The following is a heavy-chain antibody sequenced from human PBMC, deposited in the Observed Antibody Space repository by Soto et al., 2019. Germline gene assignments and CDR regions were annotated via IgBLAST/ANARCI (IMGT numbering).Heavy chain of an antibody. V-gene: IGHV1-69*13. CDR3: ARTAEYSGSYYDY. J-gene: IGHJ4*02. CDR2: IIPIFGTT. Sequence: GASVKVSCKASGGTFSSYAISWVRQAPGQGLEWMGGIIPIFGTTNYAQKFQGRVTMTGDASISTAYMELSRLRSDDTAVYYCARTAEYSGSYYDYWGQGTLVTVSS. D-gene: IGHD1-26*01. CDR1: GGTFSSYA.